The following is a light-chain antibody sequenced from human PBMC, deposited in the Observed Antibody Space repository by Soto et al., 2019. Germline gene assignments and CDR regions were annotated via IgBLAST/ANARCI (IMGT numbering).Light chain of an antibody. CDR2: RNN. J-gene: IGLJ1*01. CDR3: ATWDDSLNGFYV. Sequence: QSVLTQPPSASGTPGQGVTISCSGSTSNIGSNYVYWYQQLPGTAPKLLIYRNNQRPSGVPDRFPGSKSGTSASLAISGLRSDDEADYFCATWDDSLNGFYVFGTGTKVTVL. CDR1: TSNIGSNY. V-gene: IGLV1-47*01.